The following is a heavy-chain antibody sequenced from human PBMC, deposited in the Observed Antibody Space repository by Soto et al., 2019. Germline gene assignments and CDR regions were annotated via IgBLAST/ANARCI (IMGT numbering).Heavy chain of an antibody. CDR1: GFTFSNYA. V-gene: IGHV3-23*01. J-gene: IGHJ4*02. CDR2: VYGGGGST. Sequence: EVQLLESGGGLVQPGGSLRLSCAASGFTFSNYAMSWVRQAPGKGLEWDSAVYGGGGSTYYADSVKGRFTISRDNSKNTLSLEMNSLRAEDTAVYYCPKLRTITTGASDCWGQGTLVTVSS. D-gene: IGHD1-1*01. CDR3: PKLRTITTGASDC.